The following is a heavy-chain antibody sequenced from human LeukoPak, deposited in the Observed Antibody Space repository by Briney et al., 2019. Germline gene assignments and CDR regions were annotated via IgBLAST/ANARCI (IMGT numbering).Heavy chain of an antibody. CDR3: ARLVSSRGWFDP. V-gene: IGHV3-30-3*01. D-gene: IGHD3-10*01. J-gene: IGHJ5*02. CDR2: ISSDGSDK. CDR1: GFTFSDFA. Sequence: TGGSLRLSCAASGFTFSDFAMNWVRQTPGKGLEWVAVISSDGSDKYYADSVKGRFTISRDNSKNTLYLQMNSLRAEDTAVYYCARLVSSRGWFDPWGQGTLVTVSS.